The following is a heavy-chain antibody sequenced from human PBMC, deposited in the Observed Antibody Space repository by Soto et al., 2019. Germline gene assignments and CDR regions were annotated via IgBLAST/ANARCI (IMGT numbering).Heavy chain of an antibody. CDR2: IYYSGST. D-gene: IGHD3-10*01. CDR1: GGSINSYF. V-gene: IGHV4-59*01. J-gene: IGHJ4*02. CDR3: ARAGTNMVQFDY. Sequence: SETLSLTCTVSGGSINSYFWSWIRQSPGKGLEWIGHIYYSGSTSYSPSLKSRVSISVDTSKNQFSLEVHSVAAADTAVYYCARAGTNMVQFDYWGQGTLVTVSS.